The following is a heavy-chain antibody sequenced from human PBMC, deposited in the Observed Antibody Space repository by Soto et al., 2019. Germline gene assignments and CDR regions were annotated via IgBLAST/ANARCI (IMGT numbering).Heavy chain of an antibody. Sequence: ASVQVSSKASGGTFSSHATSWLRQAPGHGVECMGRVNPSGVSTSDAQKFQGRVTMTRDTSTSTVYMELRSLRSEDTAVYYCARGPAYGDYVRFDYWGQGTLVTVYS. D-gene: IGHD4-17*01. V-gene: IGHV1-46*01. J-gene: IGHJ4*02. CDR1: GGTFSSHA. CDR3: ARGPAYGDYVRFDY. CDR2: VNPSGVST.